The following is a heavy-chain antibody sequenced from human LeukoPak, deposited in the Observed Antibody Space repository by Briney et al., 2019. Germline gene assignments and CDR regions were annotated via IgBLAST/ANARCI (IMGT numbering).Heavy chain of an antibody. V-gene: IGHV3-23*01. CDR1: GFTFSTYG. J-gene: IGHJ6*04. D-gene: IGHD3-10*02. CDR3: AELGITMIGGV. CDR2: VSPSGDIT. Sequence: GALRLSCAASGFTFSTYGMNWVRQAPGKGLEWVSGVSPSGDITYYADSVKGRSTISRDNAKNSLYLQMNSLRAEDTAVYYCAELGITMIGGVWGKGTTVTISS.